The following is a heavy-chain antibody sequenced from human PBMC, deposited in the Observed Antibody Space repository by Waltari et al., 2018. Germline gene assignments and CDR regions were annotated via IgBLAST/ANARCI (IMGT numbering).Heavy chain of an antibody. CDR2: FDPEDGET. CDR3: ATRIAYYYDSSGYYFNY. V-gene: IGHV1-24*01. Sequence: QVQLVQSGAEVKKPGASVKVSCKVSGYTLTDLSIPWLRQAPGQGLEWMGGFDPEDGETIYAQNFQGRVTMSEDTSTDTAYMELSSLRSEDTAVYYCATRIAYYYDSSGYYFNYWGQGSLVTVSS. CDR1: GYTLTDLS. J-gene: IGHJ4*02. D-gene: IGHD3-22*01.